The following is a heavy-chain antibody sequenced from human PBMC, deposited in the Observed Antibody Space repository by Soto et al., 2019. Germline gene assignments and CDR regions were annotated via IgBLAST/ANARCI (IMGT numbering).Heavy chain of an antibody. CDR2: ISSSSSYI. J-gene: IGHJ6*02. CDR3: ARDGVIPSSSNYYYGMDV. V-gene: IGHV3-21*01. D-gene: IGHD6-6*01. CDR1: GFTFSSYS. Sequence: EVQLVESGGGLVKPGGSLRLSCAASGFTFSSYSMNWVRQAPGKGLEWVSSISSSSSYIYYADSVKGRFTISRDNAKNSLYLKMNSLRAEDTAVYYCARDGVIPSSSNYYYGMDVWGQGTTVTVSS.